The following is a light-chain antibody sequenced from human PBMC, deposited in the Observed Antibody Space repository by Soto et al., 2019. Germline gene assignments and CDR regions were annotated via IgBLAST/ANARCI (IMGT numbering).Light chain of an antibody. Sequence: QLVLTQSPSASASLGASVKLTCTLSSGHSNYAIAWHQQQSEKGPRYLMKLNSDGSHSKGDGIPDRFSCSSSVAERYLTISSLQSEHEADYYCQTWGSGIVVFGGGTKVTVL. CDR1: SGHSNYA. V-gene: IGLV4-69*01. CDR3: QTWGSGIVV. J-gene: IGLJ2*01. CDR2: LNSDGSH.